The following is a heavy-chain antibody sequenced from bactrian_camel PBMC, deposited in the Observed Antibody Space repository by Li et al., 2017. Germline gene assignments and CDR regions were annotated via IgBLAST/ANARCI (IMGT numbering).Heavy chain of an antibody. V-gene: IGHV3S1*01. Sequence: HVQLVESGGGSVQAGGSLRLSCTASGITSYFMGWFRQAPGKEREGVPRIATGSGNTYYADSVKGRFTISQDSAKNTVYLQMNNLKPEDTGMYYCVQGVYWSTYGDIFRHQRGQGTQVTV. CDR3: VQGVYWSTYGDIFRHQ. J-gene: IGHJ4*01. D-gene: IGHD8*01. CDR1: GITSYF. CDR2: IATGSGNT.